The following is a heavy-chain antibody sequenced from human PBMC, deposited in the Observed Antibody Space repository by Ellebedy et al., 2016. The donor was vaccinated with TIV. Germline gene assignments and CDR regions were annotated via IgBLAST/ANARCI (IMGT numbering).Heavy chain of an antibody. CDR2: IYYSGST. CDR1: GGSISSSSHY. CDR3: ARSSMIVVVPFDY. J-gene: IGHJ4*02. V-gene: IGHV4-39*01. D-gene: IGHD3-22*01. Sequence: MPSETLSLTCTVSGGSISSSSHYWGWIRQPTGKGLEWIGSIYYSGSTYYNPSLNSRVTISVDTSKKQFSLKLSSVTAADTAVYYCARSSMIVVVPFDYWGQGTLVTVSS.